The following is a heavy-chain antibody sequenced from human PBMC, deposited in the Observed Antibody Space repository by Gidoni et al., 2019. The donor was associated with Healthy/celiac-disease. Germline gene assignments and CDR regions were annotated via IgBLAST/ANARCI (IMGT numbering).Heavy chain of an antibody. CDR3: AKDYRYSSSFT. CDR1: GFTFDDYA. CDR2: ISWNSGSI. D-gene: IGHD6-13*01. V-gene: IGHV3-9*01. J-gene: IGHJ5*02. Sequence: EVQLVESGGGLVQPGRSLRLSCAASGFTFDDYAMHWVWQAPGKGLEWVSGISWNSGSIGYADSVKGRFTISRDNAKNSLYLQMNSLRAEDTALYYCAKDYRYSSSFTWGQGTLVTVSS.